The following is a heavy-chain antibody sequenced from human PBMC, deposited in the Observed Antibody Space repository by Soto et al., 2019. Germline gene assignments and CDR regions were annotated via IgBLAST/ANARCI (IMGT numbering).Heavy chain of an antibody. D-gene: IGHD3-3*01. J-gene: IGHJ4*02. V-gene: IGHV4-4*02. Sequence: GKGLEWIGEVYHSGTTNYNPSLKSRVTISVDKSKNQFSLKLSSVTAADTAVYYCATMCTMGRGKYYFDDWGQGSLGTV. CDR3: ATMCTMGRGKYYFDD. CDR2: VYHSGTT.